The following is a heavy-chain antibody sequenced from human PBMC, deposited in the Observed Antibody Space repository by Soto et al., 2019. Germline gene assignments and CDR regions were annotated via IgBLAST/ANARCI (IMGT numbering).Heavy chain of an antibody. V-gene: IGHV3-30-3*01. CDR3: ARDHIRYYDYGGTPDYYYYGMDV. Sequence: PGGSLRLSCAASGFTFSSYAMHWVRQAPGKGLEWVAVISYDGSNKYYADSVKGRFTISRDNSKNTLYLQMNSLRAEDTAVYYCARDHIRYYDYGGTPDYYYYGMDVWGQGTTVTVSS. J-gene: IGHJ6*02. CDR2: ISYDGSNK. CDR1: GFTFSSYA. D-gene: IGHD4-17*01.